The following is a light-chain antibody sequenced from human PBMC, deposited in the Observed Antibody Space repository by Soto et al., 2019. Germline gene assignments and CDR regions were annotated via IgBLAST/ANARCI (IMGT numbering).Light chain of an antibody. J-gene: IGLJ2*01. Sequence: QSALTQPPSASRSPGQSVTISCTGTSSDVGGYHYVSWYQQHPGKAPKLMIYEVSKRPSGVPDRFSGSKSGNTASLTVSGLQAEDEADYYCSSYADTNNLVFGGGTKLTVL. CDR3: SSYADTNNLV. CDR2: EVS. V-gene: IGLV2-8*01. CDR1: SSDVGGYHY.